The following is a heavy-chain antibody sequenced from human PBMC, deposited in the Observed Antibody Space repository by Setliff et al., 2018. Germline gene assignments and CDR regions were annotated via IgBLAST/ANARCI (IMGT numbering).Heavy chain of an antibody. J-gene: IGHJ6*03. Sequence: PGGSLRLSCAASGFTFSRYAMNWVRQTPGKGLEWVSYISASSANIQYADSVRGRFTVSRDNARNSLYLQMNSLRGDDAAVYYCASDPSYASSLYYYLEVWGKGTTVTV. CDR2: ISASSANI. CDR3: ASDPSYASSLYYYLEV. V-gene: IGHV3-48*01. D-gene: IGHD6-13*01. CDR1: GFTFSRYA.